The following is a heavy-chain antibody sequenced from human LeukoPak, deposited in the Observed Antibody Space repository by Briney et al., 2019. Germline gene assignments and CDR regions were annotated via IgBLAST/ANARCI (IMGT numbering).Heavy chain of an antibody. Sequence: ASVKVSCKASGYSFTSYYMHWVRQAPGQGLEWMGIINPSGGSTSYAQKFQGRVTMTRDMSTSTVYMELSSLRSDDTAVYYCARDPTNFQYCSSTSCYVGVGYMDVWGKGTTVTISS. CDR1: GYSFTSYY. CDR2: INPSGGST. CDR3: ARDPTNFQYCSSTSCYVGVGYMDV. V-gene: IGHV1-46*01. J-gene: IGHJ6*03. D-gene: IGHD2-2*01.